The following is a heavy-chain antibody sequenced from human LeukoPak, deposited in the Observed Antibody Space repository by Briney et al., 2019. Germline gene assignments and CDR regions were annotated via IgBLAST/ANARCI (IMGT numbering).Heavy chain of an antibody. V-gene: IGHV3-30*03. CDR2: ISYDGSNK. Sequence: GRSLRLSCAASGFIFSNSAMHWVRQAPGKGLEWVAVISYDGSNKYYADSVKGRFTISRDNSKNTLYLQMNSLRAEDTAVYYCAIDIEEWLVKGGGCFDYWGQGTLVTVSS. CDR3: AIDIEEWLVKGGGCFDY. J-gene: IGHJ4*02. D-gene: IGHD6-19*01. CDR1: GFIFSNSA.